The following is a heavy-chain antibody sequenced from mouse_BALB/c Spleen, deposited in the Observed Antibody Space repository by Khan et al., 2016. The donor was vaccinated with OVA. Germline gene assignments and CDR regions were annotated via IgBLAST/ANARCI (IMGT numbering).Heavy chain of an antibody. J-gene: IGHJ4*01. CDR3: ARVGYNGTMDC. V-gene: IGHV9-3-1*01. D-gene: IGHD2-14*01. Sequence: LVESGPELKKPGETVQISCKASGFTFTNYGMNWVKQAPGKGLKWMGWINTYTGEPTFADDFKGRFAFSLETSASTAYLQLNSLKNEDTATYFCARVGYNGTMDCWGQGTSVTVSS. CDR2: INTYTGEP. CDR1: GFTFTNYG.